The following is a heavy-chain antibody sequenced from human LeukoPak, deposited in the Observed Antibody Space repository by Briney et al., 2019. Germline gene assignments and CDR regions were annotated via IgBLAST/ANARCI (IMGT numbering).Heavy chain of an antibody. CDR1: GYTLAELS. CDR3: ATAPPYCGGDCYSFFDY. D-gene: IGHD2-21*02. Sequence: AAVKVSCKVSGYTLAELSMHWVRQAPGKGLEWKGGFDPEDGETIYAQKFQGRVTMTEDTSTDTAYMELSSLRSEDTAVYYCATAPPYCGGDCYSFFDYWGQGTLVTVSS. J-gene: IGHJ4*02. V-gene: IGHV1-24*01. CDR2: FDPEDGET.